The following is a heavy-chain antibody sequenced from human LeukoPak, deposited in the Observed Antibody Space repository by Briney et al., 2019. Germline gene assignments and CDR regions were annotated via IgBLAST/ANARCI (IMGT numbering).Heavy chain of an antibody. Sequence: RPGGSLRLSCVASGFIFSSYSMNWVRQAPGKGLEWVAVISYDGSNKYYADSVKGRFTISRDNSKNTLYLQMNSLRAEDTAVYYCARELGVCLDYWGQGTLVTVSS. CDR2: ISYDGSNK. CDR3: ARELGVCLDY. J-gene: IGHJ4*02. CDR1: GFIFSSYS. D-gene: IGHD2-8*01. V-gene: IGHV3-30*03.